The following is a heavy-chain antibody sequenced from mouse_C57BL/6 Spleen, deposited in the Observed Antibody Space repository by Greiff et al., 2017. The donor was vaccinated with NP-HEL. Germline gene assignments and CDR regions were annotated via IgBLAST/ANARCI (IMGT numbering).Heavy chain of an antibody. CDR1: GYTFTDYY. CDR2: INPNNGGT. CDR3: ARDGYHAMDY. J-gene: IGHJ4*01. Sequence: VQLQQSGPELVKPGASVKISCKASGYTFTDYYMNWVKQSHGKSLEWIGDINPNNGGTSYNQKFKGKATLTVDKSSSTAYMELRSLTSEDSAVYYCARDGYHAMDYWGQGTSVTVSS. V-gene: IGHV1-26*01.